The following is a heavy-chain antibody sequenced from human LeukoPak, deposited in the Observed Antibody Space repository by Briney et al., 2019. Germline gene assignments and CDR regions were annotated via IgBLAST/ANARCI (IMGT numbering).Heavy chain of an antibody. V-gene: IGHV3-23*01. CDR2: ISGSGGST. J-gene: IGHJ4*02. CDR1: GFTFSSYA. Sequence: GGSLRLSCAASGFTFSSYAMSWVRQAPGKGLEWVSAISGSGGSTYYADSVKGRFTISRDNSKNTLYLQMNSLRAEDTAVYYCAKDTPSYYDYVWGSYRQENGPYFDYWGQGTLVTVSS. D-gene: IGHD3-16*02. CDR3: AKDTPSYYDYVWGSYRQENGPYFDY.